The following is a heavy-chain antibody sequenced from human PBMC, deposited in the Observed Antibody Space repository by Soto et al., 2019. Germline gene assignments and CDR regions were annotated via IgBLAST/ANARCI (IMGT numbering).Heavy chain of an antibody. CDR1: GFTFNNYA. Sequence: EVQLLESGGGLVQPGGSLRLSCADSGFTFNNYAMSWVRQAPGKGVEWVSGISGSGGNTYYADSVEGRFTISRDNYKNALDLQINGLRAEDTAVYYCAKDRKGSITATGRAFDSWGQGTLVTVSS. D-gene: IGHD6-13*01. CDR3: AKDRKGSITATGRAFDS. V-gene: IGHV3-23*01. J-gene: IGHJ4*02. CDR2: ISGSGGNT.